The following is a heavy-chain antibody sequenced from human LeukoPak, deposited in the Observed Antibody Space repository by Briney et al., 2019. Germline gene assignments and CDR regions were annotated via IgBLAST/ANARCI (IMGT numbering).Heavy chain of an antibody. CDR1: GFTFSSYI. V-gene: IGHV3-21*01. CDR3: AGRISGKYYFDY. CDR2: ISSSSSYI. Sequence: GGSLRLSCAASGFTFSSYIMTWVRQAPGKGLEWVSSISSSSSYIYYADSVKGCFTISRDNAKYSLYLQMNSLRAEDTAVYYCAGRISGKYYFDYWGQGTLVTVSS. D-gene: IGHD3-3*02. J-gene: IGHJ4*02.